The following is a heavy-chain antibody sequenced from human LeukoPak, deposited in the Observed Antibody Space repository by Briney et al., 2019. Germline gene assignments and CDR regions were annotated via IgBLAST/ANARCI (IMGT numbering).Heavy chain of an antibody. J-gene: IGHJ4*02. V-gene: IGHV4-61*02. Sequence: SQTLSLTCTVPGASINTGSYYWSWIRQPAGKGLEWIGRIYITGRTTYTPPLKSRVTISIDTSNNQFSLKLNSVTAADTAVYYCARGSLTPFDYWGQGTLVTVSS. D-gene: IGHD1-14*01. CDR3: ARGSLTPFDY. CDR1: GASINTGSYY. CDR2: IYITGRT.